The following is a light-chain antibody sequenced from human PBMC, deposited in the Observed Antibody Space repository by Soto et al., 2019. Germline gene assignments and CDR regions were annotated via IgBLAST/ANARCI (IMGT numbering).Light chain of an antibody. CDR1: SSDVGSYNL. CDR3: CSYGGSYV. Sequence: QSALTQPASVSGSPGQSITISCTGTSSDVGSYNLVSWYQQHPGKAPKVMIYEVSKRPSGVSNRFAGSKSGNTVSLTISGLQAEDEADYYCCSYGGSYVFGPGTKLTVL. V-gene: IGLV2-23*02. J-gene: IGLJ1*01. CDR2: EVS.